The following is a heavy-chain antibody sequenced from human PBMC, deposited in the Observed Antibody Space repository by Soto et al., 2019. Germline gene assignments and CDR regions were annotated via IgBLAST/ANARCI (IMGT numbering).Heavy chain of an antibody. CDR2: IIPILGIA. CDR3: ARVEYSNYGSYYYYGMDV. V-gene: IGHV1-69*02. J-gene: IGHJ6*02. D-gene: IGHD4-4*01. Sequence: SVKVSCKASGGTFSSYTISWVRQAPGQGLEWMGRIIPILGIANYAQKFQGRVTITADKSTSTAYMELSSLRSEDTAVYYCARVEYSNYGSYYYYGMDVWGQGTTVTVSS. CDR1: GGTFSSYT.